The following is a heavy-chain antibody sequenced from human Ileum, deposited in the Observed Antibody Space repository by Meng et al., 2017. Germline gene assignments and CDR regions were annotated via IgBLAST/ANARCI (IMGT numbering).Heavy chain of an antibody. D-gene: IGHD3-22*01. Sequence: GGSLRLSCAASGFTLSSYVIHWVRQAPGKGLEWVASISIDGTNKHYADSVKGRFTIARDNSKHTVYLQVNSLRTEDTAVYYCAREFHSSGYAGTFDIWGQGTMVTVSS. V-gene: IGHV3-30*03. J-gene: IGHJ3*02. CDR3: AREFHSSGYAGTFDI. CDR1: GFTLSSYV. CDR2: ISIDGTNK.